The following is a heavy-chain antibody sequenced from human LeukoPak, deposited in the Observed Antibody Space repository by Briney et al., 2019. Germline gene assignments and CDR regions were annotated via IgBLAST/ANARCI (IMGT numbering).Heavy chain of an antibody. V-gene: IGHV3-7*01. Sequence: PGGSLRLSCAASGFRFSSYWMSWVRQAPGKGLEWVANINLDGSEKSYVNSVEGRFTISRDNANNPLYLQMNSLRGEYTAVYYCARDSERSSSFAFDIWGQGTMVTASS. D-gene: IGHD3-3*02. J-gene: IGHJ3*02. CDR3: ARDSERSSSFAFDI. CDR1: GFRFSSYW. CDR2: INLDGSEK.